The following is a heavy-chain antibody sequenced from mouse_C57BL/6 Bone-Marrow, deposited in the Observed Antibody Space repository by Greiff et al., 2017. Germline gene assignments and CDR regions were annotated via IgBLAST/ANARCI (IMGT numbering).Heavy chain of an antibody. CDR3: ARSDYGSSYGFAY. V-gene: IGHV5-4*01. J-gene: IGHJ3*01. CDR2: ISDGGSYT. D-gene: IGHD1-1*01. CDR1: GFTFSSYA. Sequence: EVQLVESGGGLVKPGGSLKLSCAASGFTFSSYAMSWVRQTPEKRLEWVATISDGGSYTYYPDNVKGRFTISRDNAKNNLYLQMSHLKSEDTAMYYCARSDYGSSYGFAYWGQGTLVPVSA.